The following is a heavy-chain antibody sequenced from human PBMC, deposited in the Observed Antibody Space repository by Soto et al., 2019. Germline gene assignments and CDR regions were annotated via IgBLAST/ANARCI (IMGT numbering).Heavy chain of an antibody. J-gene: IGHJ4*02. CDR3: ARDRGRKTYYFDY. CDR1: GFTFSSYA. CDR2: ISGSGGST. Sequence: GGSLRLSCAASGFTFSSYAMSWVRQAPGKGLEWVSAISGSGGSTYYADSVKGRFTISRDNSKNTLYLQMNSLRDDDTAVYYCARDRGRKTYYFDYWGQGTLVTVSS. V-gene: IGHV3-23*01. D-gene: IGHD3-10*01.